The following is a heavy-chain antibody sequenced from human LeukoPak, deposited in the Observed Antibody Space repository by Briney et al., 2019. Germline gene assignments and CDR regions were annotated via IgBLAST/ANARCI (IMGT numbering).Heavy chain of an antibody. D-gene: IGHD3-22*01. CDR2: ISGSGTI. J-gene: IGHJ6*03. CDR3: ARSSEGRYYYDSSGYSYYYYYMDV. Sequence: SETLSLTCTVSGGSINSYWSWIRQPAGKGLEWIGRISGSGTITYNPALQSRLSISIDTSKNQFSLKLNSVTAADTAVYYCARSSEGRYYYDSSGYSYYYYYMDVWGKGTTVTVSS. CDR1: GGSINSY. V-gene: IGHV4-4*07.